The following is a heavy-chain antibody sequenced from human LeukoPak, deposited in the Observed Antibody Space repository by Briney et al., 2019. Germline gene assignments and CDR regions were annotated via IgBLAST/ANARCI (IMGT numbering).Heavy chain of an antibody. CDR3: ARGIVAGSPDYFDY. Sequence: QAGGSLRLSCAASGFTFSNYAMHWVRQAPGKGLDWVAVISYDGNIKIHADSVKGRFTISRDDSTNTLFLQMNSLTAEDTAVYYCARGIVAGSPDYFDYWGQGTLVTVSS. CDR2: ISYDGNIK. CDR1: GFTFSNYA. V-gene: IGHV3-30*01. J-gene: IGHJ4*02. D-gene: IGHD6-19*01.